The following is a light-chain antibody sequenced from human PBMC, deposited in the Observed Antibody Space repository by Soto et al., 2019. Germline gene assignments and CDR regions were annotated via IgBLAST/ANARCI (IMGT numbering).Light chain of an antibody. J-gene: IGKJ4*01. CDR2: AAS. CDR1: QSITTY. V-gene: IGKV1-39*01. Sequence: DIQMTQSPSSLSASVGDRVTITCRASQSITTYLNWYRQKPGKAPKLLIYAASSLQSGVPSRFSVSGSETEFTLSISSLQPEDFATYFCQQIYSAPLTVGGGTKVESK. CDR3: QQIYSAPLT.